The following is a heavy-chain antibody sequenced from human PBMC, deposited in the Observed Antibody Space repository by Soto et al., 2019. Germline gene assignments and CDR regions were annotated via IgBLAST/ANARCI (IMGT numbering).Heavy chain of an antibody. CDR1: GFTFSSYS. D-gene: IGHD3-16*02. CDR3: ARGALVNDYIWGSYRDY. V-gene: IGHV3-21*01. Sequence: GGSLRLCCAASGFTFSSYSMNWVRQAPGKGLEWVSSISSSSSYIYYADSVKGRFTISRDNAKNSLYLQMNSLRAEDTAVYYCARGALVNDYIWGSYRDYWGQGTLVTVSS. CDR2: ISSSSSYI. J-gene: IGHJ4*02.